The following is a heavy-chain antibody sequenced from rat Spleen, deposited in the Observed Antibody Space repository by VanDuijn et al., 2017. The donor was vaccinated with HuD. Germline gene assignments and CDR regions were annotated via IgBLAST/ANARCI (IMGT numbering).Heavy chain of an antibody. CDR1: GFTFSEYW. V-gene: IGHV5-31*01. Sequence: EVQLVESGGGLVQPGRSLKLSCVASGFTFSEYWMTWIRQAPGKGLEWVASITNIGGTIYYADSVKGRFTMSRDIAQNTLYLQMNSLRSVDTATYYCTREGGSPYWYFDFWGPGTMVTVSS. J-gene: IGHJ1*01. CDR2: ITNIGGTI. CDR3: TREGGSPYWYFDF. D-gene: IGHD5-1*01.